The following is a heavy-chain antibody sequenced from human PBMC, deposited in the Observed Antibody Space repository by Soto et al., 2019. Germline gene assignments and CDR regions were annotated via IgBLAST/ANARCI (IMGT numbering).Heavy chain of an antibody. CDR2: IIPIFGTA. CDR3: ASAAVEYPSTIPNWFDP. J-gene: IGHJ5*02. CDR1: GGTFSSYA. V-gene: IGHV1-69*06. Sequence: QVQLVQSGAEVKKHGSSVKVSCKASGGTFSSYAISWVRQAPGQGLEWMGGIIPIFGTANYAQKFQGRVTITADKSTSTAYMELSSLRSEDTAVYYCASAAVEYPSTIPNWFDPWGQGTLVTVSS. D-gene: IGHD5-12*01.